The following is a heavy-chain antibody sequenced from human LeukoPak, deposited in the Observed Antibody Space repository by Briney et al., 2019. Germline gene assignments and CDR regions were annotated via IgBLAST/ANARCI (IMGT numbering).Heavy chain of an antibody. V-gene: IGHV3-9*01. CDR2: ISWNSGSI. Sequence: GGSLRLSCAASGFTFDDYAMNWVRQAPGKGLEWVSGISWNSGSIGYADSVKGRFTISRDNAKNSLYLQMNSLRAEDTALYYCAKYRSSSWYDAFDIGGEGTMVTVSS. CDR1: GFTFDDYA. J-gene: IGHJ3*02. D-gene: IGHD6-13*01. CDR3: AKYRSSSWYDAFDI.